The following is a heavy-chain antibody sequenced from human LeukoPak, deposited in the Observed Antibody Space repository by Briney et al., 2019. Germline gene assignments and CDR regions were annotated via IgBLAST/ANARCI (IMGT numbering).Heavy chain of an antibody. D-gene: IGHD6-25*01. Sequence: PGGSLRLSCAASGFTFSTYAMHWVRQAPGKGLEWVAIIWPDGSKKYYADSVKGRFAISRENSKNTVYLQMNDLRPEDTALYFCAKISSSAESNFDYWGQGTLLTVSS. CDR1: GFTFSTYA. V-gene: IGHV3-33*06. J-gene: IGHJ4*02. CDR2: IWPDGSKK. CDR3: AKISSSAESNFDY.